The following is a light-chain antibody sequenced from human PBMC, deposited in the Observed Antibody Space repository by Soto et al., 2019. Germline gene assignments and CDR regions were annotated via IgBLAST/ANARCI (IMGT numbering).Light chain of an antibody. CDR2: DAS. J-gene: IGKJ1*01. V-gene: IGKV1-5*01. Sequence: DIQMTQSRSTLSASVGDRVIITCRASQTIRTWVAWYQHKTGKAPTLLIYDASSLESGAPPRFSGSGSGTDFTLAISSLQPEDSATYYCLQDINYPWTFGQGTKVDIK. CDR3: LQDINYPWT. CDR1: QTIRTW.